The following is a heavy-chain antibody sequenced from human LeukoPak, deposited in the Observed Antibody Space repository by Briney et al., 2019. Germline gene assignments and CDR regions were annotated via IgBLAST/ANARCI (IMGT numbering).Heavy chain of an antibody. J-gene: IGHJ4*02. D-gene: IGHD1-20*01. V-gene: IGHV4-39*07. CDR1: GGSISSGGYY. Sequence: PSETLSLTCTVSGGSISSGGYYWSWIRQPPGKGLEWIGEINHSGSTNYNPSLKSRVTISLDTSKNQFSLKLSSVTAADTAVYYCARGITGTPEYNLVPQLPNYFDYWGQGTLVTVSS. CDR2: INHSGST. CDR3: ARGITGTPEYNLVPQLPNYFDY.